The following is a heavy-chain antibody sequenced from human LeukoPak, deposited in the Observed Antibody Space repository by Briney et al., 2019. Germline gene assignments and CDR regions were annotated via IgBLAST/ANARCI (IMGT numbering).Heavy chain of an antibody. CDR3: ARESLGSGSYFDY. J-gene: IGHJ4*02. V-gene: IGHV4-59*01. CDR1: GGSISSYY. CDR2: IYYSGST. D-gene: IGHD3-10*01. Sequence: SETLSLTCTVSGGSISSYYWSWVRQPPGKGLEWIWDIYYSGSTNYNPSLKSRVTISVDTSKNQFSLKLSFVTAADTAVYYCARESLGSGSYFDYWGQGTLVTVSS.